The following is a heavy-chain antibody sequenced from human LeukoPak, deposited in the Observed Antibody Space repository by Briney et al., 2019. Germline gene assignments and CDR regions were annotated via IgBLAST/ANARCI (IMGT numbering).Heavy chain of an antibody. D-gene: IGHD3-9*01. CDR1: GFTITNAW. Sequence: RAGGSLRLSCAASGFTITNAWMTWVRQAPGKGLEWVGRIKSKTSGGTTDYAAPVKGRFTISRDDSKNMLYLQMNSLKTEDTAVYSCVTVRDDGNLNYWGQGTLVTVSS. J-gene: IGHJ4*02. CDR3: VTVRDDGNLNY. V-gene: IGHV3-15*01. CDR2: IKSKTSGGTT.